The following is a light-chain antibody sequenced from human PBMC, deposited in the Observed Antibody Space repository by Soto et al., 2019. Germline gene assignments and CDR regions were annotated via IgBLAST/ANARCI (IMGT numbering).Light chain of an antibody. CDR3: RSSTSSRNLV. CDR2: EVS. Sequence: QSVLAQPASVSGSPGQSVTISCTGTSSDVGGYNYVSWYQQHPGKAPKLMIYEVSNRPSGVSNRFSGSKSGNTASLTIYGLQAEDEADYYCRSSTSSRNLVFGTGTXVTVL. CDR1: SSDVGGYNY. V-gene: IGLV2-14*01. J-gene: IGLJ1*01.